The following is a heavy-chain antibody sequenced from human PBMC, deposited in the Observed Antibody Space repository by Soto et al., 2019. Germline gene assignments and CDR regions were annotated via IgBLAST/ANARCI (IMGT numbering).Heavy chain of an antibody. D-gene: IGHD5-18*01. CDR2: IYYSGST. CDR3: ASYSAQTYYFDY. V-gene: IGHV4-39*01. Sequence: ETLSLTCTVSGGSISSSSYYWGWIRQPPGKGLEWIGSIYYSGSTYYNPSLKSRVTISVDTSKNQFSLKLSSVTAADTAVYYCASYSAQTYYFDYWGQGTLVTVSS. CDR1: GGSISSSSYY. J-gene: IGHJ4*02.